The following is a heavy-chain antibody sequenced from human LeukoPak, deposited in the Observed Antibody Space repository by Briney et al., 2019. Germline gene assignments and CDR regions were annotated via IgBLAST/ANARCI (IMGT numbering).Heavy chain of an antibody. CDR1: GFSFRSYW. Sequence: GGSLRLSCAASGFSFRSYWMSWVRQAPGKGLEWVANIKQDGSEKYYVDSVKGRFTISRDNAKNSLYLQMNSLRAEDTAVYSCARDLGLDGDWGQGTLVTVSS. CDR2: IKQDGSEK. CDR3: ARDLGLDGD. J-gene: IGHJ4*02. V-gene: IGHV3-7*01. D-gene: IGHD2-2*03.